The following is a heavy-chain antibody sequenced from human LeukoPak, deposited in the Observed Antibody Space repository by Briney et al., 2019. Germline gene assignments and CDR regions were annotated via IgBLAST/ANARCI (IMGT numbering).Heavy chain of an antibody. CDR1: GYTFTGYY. J-gene: IGHJ4*02. D-gene: IGHD1-14*01. Sequence: ASVKVSCKASGYTFTGYYMHWVRQAPGQGLEWMGWINLNSGGTNYAQRFQGRVTMTRDTSISTAYMELSRLRSDDTAVYYCARDIVRVKAEPGFDYWGQGTLVTVSS. CDR3: ARDIVRVKAEPGFDY. V-gene: IGHV1-2*02. CDR2: INLNSGGT.